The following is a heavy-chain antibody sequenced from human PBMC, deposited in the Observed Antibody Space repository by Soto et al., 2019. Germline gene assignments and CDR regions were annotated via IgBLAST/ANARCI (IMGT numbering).Heavy chain of an antibody. CDR2: INPNSGGT. D-gene: IGHD2-2*01. V-gene: IGHV1-2*04. CDR3: ARGRLTDIVVVPAADNWFDP. CDR1: GYTFTGYY. Sequence: ASVKVSCKASGYTFTGYYMHWVRQAPGQVLEWMGWINPNSGGTNYAQKFQGWVTMTRDTSISTAYMEQSRLRSDDTAVYYCARGRLTDIVVVPAADNWFDPWGQVTLVTVSS. J-gene: IGHJ5*02.